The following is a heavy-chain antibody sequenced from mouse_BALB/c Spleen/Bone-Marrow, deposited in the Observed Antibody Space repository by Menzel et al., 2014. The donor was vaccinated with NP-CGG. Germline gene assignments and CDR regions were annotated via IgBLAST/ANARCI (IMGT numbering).Heavy chain of an antibody. CDR2: IYPGNGDT. CDR1: GYTFTSYN. J-gene: IGHJ4*01. Sequence: QVQLQQSGAELVKPGASVKMSCKASGYTFTSYNMHWVKQTPGQGLEWIGAIYPGNGDTSYNQKFKGKATLTADKSSSTAYMLLSSLTSEGSAVYYCARNYYGYYYALDYWGQGTSVTVSS. D-gene: IGHD1-1*01. CDR3: ARNYYGYYYALDY. V-gene: IGHV1-12*01.